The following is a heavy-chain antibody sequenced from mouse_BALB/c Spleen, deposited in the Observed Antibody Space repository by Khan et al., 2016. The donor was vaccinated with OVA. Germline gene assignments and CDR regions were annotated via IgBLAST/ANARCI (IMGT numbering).Heavy chain of an antibody. J-gene: IGHJ1*01. Sequence: EVELVESGGGLVQPGGSRKLSCAASGFTFSSFGMHWVRQAPKKGLEWVAYMSSGSSTISYVDTVKGRFTISRDNPKNTLFLQMTSLRSEDTAMYYGARSGGNFHWYFDVWGAGTSVTVSS. CDR1: GFTFSSFG. D-gene: IGHD2-1*01. CDR2: MSSGSSTI. V-gene: IGHV5-17*02. CDR3: ARSGGNFHWYFDV.